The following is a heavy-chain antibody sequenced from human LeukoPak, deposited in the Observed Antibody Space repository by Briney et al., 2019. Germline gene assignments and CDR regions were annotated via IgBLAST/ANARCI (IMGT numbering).Heavy chain of an antibody. CDR3: ATFSTVVLSPYDALDI. Sequence: GASVKVSCKASGYTFTSYDINWVRQATGQGLEWMGWMNPNSGNTGYAQKFQGRVTMTRNTSISTAYMELSSLRSEDTAVYYCATFSTVVLSPYDALDIWGQGTMVTVSS. J-gene: IGHJ3*02. V-gene: IGHV1-8*01. D-gene: IGHD2/OR15-2a*01. CDR2: MNPNSGNT. CDR1: GYTFTSYD.